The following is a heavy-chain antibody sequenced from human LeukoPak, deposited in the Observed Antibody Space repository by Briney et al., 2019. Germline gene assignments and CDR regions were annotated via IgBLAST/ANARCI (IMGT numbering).Heavy chain of an antibody. V-gene: IGHV3-7*01. J-gene: IGHJ4*02. D-gene: IGHD1-26*01. CDR3: AKWELYSGFYYIDY. Sequence: PGGYLRLSCAASGFTFSSYWMTWVRQGPGKGLEWVANIKPDGSLIYYVDSVKGRFTISRDNAKNSLYLQMNSLRAEDTAVYYCAKWELYSGFYYIDYWGQGTLATVSS. CDR2: IKPDGSLI. CDR1: GFTFSSYW.